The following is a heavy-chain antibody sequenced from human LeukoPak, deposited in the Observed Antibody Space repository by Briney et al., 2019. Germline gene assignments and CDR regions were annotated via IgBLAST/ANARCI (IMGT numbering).Heavy chain of an antibody. CDR3: ARAPAAMLHLWFDP. CDR1: GYTFTSYA. Sequence: GASVKVSCKASGYTFTSYAMNWVRQASGQGLEWMGWINTNTGNPTYAQGFTGRFVFSLDTSVSTAYLQISSLKAEDTAVYYCARAPAAMLHLWFDPWGQGTLVTVSS. D-gene: IGHD2-2*01. CDR2: INTNTGNP. J-gene: IGHJ5*02. V-gene: IGHV7-4-1*02.